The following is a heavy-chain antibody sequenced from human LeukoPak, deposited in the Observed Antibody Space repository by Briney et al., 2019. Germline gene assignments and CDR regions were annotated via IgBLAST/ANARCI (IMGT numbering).Heavy chain of an antibody. CDR2: ISASGSHI. CDR1: GFTFKNYG. Sequence: GSLRLSCAASGFTFKNYGMHWVRQAPGKGLEWVSSISASGSHIYYADSVKGRFSISRDSARNSVYVQMSSLRAEDTAVYYCARGPQFCSGGSCFGYYFDYWGQGALVTVSS. V-gene: IGHV3-21*01. J-gene: IGHJ4*02. CDR3: ARGPQFCSGGSCFGYYFDY. D-gene: IGHD2-15*01.